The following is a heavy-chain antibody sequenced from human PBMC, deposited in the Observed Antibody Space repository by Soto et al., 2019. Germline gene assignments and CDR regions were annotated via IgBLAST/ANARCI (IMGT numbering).Heavy chain of an antibody. CDR2: ISAYNGNT. D-gene: IGHD3-3*01. CDR1: GYTFTSYG. Sequence: ASVKVSCKASGYTFTSYGISWVRQAPGQGLEWMGWISAYNGNTNYAQKLQGRVTMTTDTSTSTSYMELRSLRSDDTAVYYCARDGDFWSGDGDPGMDVWGQGTTVTVSS. V-gene: IGHV1-18*01. CDR3: ARDGDFWSGDGDPGMDV. J-gene: IGHJ6*02.